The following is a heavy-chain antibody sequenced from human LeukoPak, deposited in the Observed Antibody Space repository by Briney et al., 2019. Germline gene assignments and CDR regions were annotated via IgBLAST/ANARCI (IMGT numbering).Heavy chain of an antibody. J-gene: IGHJ4*02. V-gene: IGHV3-15*01. Sequence: PGGSLRLSCAASGITFSNAWMTWVRQAPGKGLEWVGRINRSSNGETTDYGAPVKGRFTKSRDDSKNALCLQMNSLKTEDTAVYYCTTYSSGSCPFWGQGTLVTVSS. CDR2: INRSSNGETT. CDR1: GITFSNAW. D-gene: IGHD6-19*01. CDR3: TTYSSGSCPF.